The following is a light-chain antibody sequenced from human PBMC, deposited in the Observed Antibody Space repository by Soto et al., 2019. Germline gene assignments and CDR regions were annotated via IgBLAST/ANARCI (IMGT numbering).Light chain of an antibody. V-gene: IGKV3-11*01. CDR1: QTVSTY. Sequence: DILLTQSPVTLSLSPGDRATLSCRASQTVSTYLAWYQQKPGQAPRLLSYDASNRATGIPARFSGSGSGTDFTLTISSLEPEDCAVYYCQQRNNWPPDITFGQGTRLDIK. CDR3: QQRNNWPPDIT. CDR2: DAS. J-gene: IGKJ5*01.